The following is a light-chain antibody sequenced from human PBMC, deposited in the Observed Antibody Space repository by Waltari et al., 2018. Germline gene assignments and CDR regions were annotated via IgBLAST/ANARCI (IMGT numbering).Light chain of an antibody. V-gene: IGKV3-20*01. CDR2: DAS. CDR1: QSVIRS. CDR3: QNYVRLPAT. J-gene: IGKJ1*01. Sequence: IVLTPSQATLSLSRGNRAPLPCRASQSVIRSLAWYQQKPGQAPRLLIYDASSRATGIPDRFSGSGSGTDFSLTISRLEPEDFAVYYCQNYVRLPATFGQGTKVEIK.